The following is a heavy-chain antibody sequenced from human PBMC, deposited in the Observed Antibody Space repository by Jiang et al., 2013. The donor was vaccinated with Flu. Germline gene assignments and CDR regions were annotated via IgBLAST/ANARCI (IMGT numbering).Heavy chain of an antibody. D-gene: IGHD2-2*02. CDR3: ARAIPATAILEDFDY. Sequence: TSQTLSLTCAISGDSVSSNSAAWNWIRQSPSRGLEWLGRTYYRSKWYNDYAVSVKSRITINPDTSKNQFSLQLNSVTPEDTAVYYCARAIPATAILEDFDYWGQGTLVTVSS. CDR1: GDSVSSNSAA. CDR2: TYYRSKWYN. V-gene: IGHV6-1*01. J-gene: IGHJ4*02.